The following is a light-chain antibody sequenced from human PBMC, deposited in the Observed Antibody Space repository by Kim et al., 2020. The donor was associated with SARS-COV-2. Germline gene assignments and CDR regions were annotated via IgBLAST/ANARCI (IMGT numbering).Light chain of an antibody. V-gene: IGKV4-1*01. J-gene: IGKJ2*01. CDR1: QSVLYSSHNKNY. Sequence: DIVMTQSPDSLAVSLGERATVNCKSSQSVLYSSHNKNYLAWYQQKPGQPPKLLIYWASTRESGVPDRFSGSGSGTDFTLTISSLQAEDVAVYYCQQYYNTPYTFGQGTKLEI. CDR3: QQYYNTPYT. CDR2: WAS.